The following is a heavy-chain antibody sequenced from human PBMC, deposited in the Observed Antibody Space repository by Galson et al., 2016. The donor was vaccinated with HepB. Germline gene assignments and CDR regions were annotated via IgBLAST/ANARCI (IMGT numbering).Heavy chain of an antibody. J-gene: IGHJ6*02. CDR3: ARLSRYDFWTGHYGMDV. Sequence: PPGKGLEWIGDINHGGITKDNPSLKSRVTMSVDTSRNQFSLKLSSVTAADTAVYYCARLSRYDFWTGHYGMDVWGQGTTVTVSS. V-gene: IGHV4-34*01. CDR2: INHGGIT. D-gene: IGHD3-3*01.